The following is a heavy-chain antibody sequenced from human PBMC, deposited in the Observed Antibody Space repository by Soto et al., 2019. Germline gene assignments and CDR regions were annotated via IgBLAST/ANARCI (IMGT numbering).Heavy chain of an antibody. CDR1: GLTISGKTY. CDR2: LYDVDGS. V-gene: IGHV3-53*01. D-gene: IGHD1-1*01. J-gene: IGHJ3*01. Sequence: DVQLVESGGGLIQPGESLRLSCAAFGLTISGKTYVAWVRQAPGKGLEWDSALYDVDGSFYADSVTGRFTTSSDSSKTTVYLQMNDLRPDDTAVYYCATWHEREHAFDVWGQGTTVTIPS. CDR3: ATWHEREHAFDV.